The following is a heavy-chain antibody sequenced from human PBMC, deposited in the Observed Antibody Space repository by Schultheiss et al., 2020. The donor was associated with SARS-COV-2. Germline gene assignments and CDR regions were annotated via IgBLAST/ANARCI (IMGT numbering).Heavy chain of an antibody. J-gene: IGHJ3*02. CDR2: IYYSGST. D-gene: IGHD6-13*01. CDR1: GGSISSYY. V-gene: IGHV4-59*08. CDR3: ARQGSSSSAFDI. Sequence: GSLRLSCTVSGGSISSYYWSWIRQPPGKGLEWIGYIYYSGSTNYNPSLKSRVTISVDTSKNQFSLKLSSVTAADTAVYYCARQGSSSSAFDIWGQGTMVTVSS.